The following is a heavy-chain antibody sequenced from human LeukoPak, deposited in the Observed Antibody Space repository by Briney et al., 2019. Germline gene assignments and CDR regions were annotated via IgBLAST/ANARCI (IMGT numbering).Heavy chain of an antibody. J-gene: IGHJ4*02. CDR2: ISYDGSNK. D-gene: IGHD4-11*01. V-gene: IGHV3-30*18. CDR3: AKRSGVYSDNSGVFDY. Sequence: PGGSLRLSCAASGFTFSSYGMHWVRQAPGKGLKWVAVISYDGSNKYYADSVKGRFTISRDNSKNTVLLQMDSLRAEDTAIYYCAKRSGVYSDNSGVFDYWGQGSLVTVSS. CDR1: GFTFSSYG.